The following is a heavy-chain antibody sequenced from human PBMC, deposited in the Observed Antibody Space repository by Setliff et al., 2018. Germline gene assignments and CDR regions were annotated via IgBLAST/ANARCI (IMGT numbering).Heavy chain of an antibody. V-gene: IGHV4-38-2*02. D-gene: IGHD4-17*01. CDR2: ICHSGST. CDR3: AKERDYGDLYYFDC. J-gene: IGHJ4*02. Sequence: SETLSLTCTVSGYSISSGYCWGWIRQPPGKGLEWIGNICHSGSTYYNPSLKSRVTISVDTSKNQFSLKVSSVTAADTAVYYCAKERDYGDLYYFDCWGQGTLVTVSS. CDR1: GYSISSGYC.